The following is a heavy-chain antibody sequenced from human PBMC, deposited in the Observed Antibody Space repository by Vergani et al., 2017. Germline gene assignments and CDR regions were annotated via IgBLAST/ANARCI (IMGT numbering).Heavy chain of an antibody. CDR2: INPNNGDT. CDR3: ARDAATATHFDH. Sequence: QVQLVQSGAEVKKPGASVKVSCKASGYTLIDYYMHWVRQAPGQGLGWLGRINPNNGDTNYAQKFQDRVTLTRDASISTAYMELSTLRYDDTAVYYCARDAATATHFDHWGQGTLVTVSS. V-gene: IGHV1-2*06. J-gene: IGHJ5*02. D-gene: IGHD5-18*01. CDR1: GYTLIDYY.